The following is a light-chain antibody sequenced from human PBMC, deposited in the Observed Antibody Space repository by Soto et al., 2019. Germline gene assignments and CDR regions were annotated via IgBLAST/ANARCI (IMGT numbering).Light chain of an antibody. CDR3: SSSTRSSSLV. CDR2: EVS. CDR1: SSDIGRYNR. V-gene: IGLV2-18*02. Sequence: QSALTQPPSVSGSPRQSVTISCTGTSSDIGRYNRVSWYQQPPGAAPKLIIYEVSNRPSGVPDRFSGSKSGNTASLTISGLQAEDEADYFCSSSTRSSSLVFGGGTKVTVL. J-gene: IGLJ2*01.